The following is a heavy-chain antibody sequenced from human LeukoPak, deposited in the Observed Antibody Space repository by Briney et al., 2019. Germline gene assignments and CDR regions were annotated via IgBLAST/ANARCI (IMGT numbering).Heavy chain of an antibody. Sequence: LPGGSLRLSCVASGFIFSDYGIQWVRQAPGKGLEWVAVIAYDGNNTYYGDSVRGRFTISRDSSKKMVYLEMNSLRVEDTAVYYCAKTGMLRRVGYLDVWGKGTAVIVSS. CDR3: AKTGMLRRVGYLDV. D-gene: IGHD1-1*01. CDR1: GFIFSDYG. V-gene: IGHV3-30*18. CDR2: IAYDGNNT. J-gene: IGHJ6*04.